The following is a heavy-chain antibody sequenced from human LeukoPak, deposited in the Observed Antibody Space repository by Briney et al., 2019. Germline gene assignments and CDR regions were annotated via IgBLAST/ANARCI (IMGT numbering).Heavy chain of an antibody. CDR2: IHYSGST. CDR1: GGSMRSYY. D-gene: IGHD3-22*01. J-gene: IGHJ4*02. Sequence: PSETLSLTCTVSGGSMRSYYWSWIRQPPGKGLEWIGYIHYSGSTNYNPSLKSRVTISVDTSKNQLSLKLSSVTAADTAVYYCARRYYDSSGYYYFDYWGQGTLVTVSS. V-gene: IGHV4-59*01. CDR3: ARRYYDSSGYYYFDY.